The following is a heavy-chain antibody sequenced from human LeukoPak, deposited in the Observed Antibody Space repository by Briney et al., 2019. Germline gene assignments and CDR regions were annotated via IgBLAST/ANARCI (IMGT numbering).Heavy chain of an antibody. CDR3: ARDLGYCSGGSCYWGWFDP. V-gene: IGHV1-18*01. J-gene: IGHJ5*02. CDR2: ISAYNGNT. CDR1: GYTFTSYG. D-gene: IGHD2-15*01. Sequence: ASVKVSCKASGYTFTSYGISWVRQAPGQGLEGMGWISAYNGNTNYAQKLQGRVTMTTDTSTSTAYMELRSLRSDDTAVYYCARDLGYCSGGSCYWGWFDPWGQGTLVTVSS.